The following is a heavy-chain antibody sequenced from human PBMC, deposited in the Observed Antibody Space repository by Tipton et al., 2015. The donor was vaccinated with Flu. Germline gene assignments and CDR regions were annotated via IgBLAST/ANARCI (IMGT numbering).Heavy chain of an antibody. V-gene: IGHV4-59*01. CDR1: ADSISSNY. CDR2: IYYTGST. J-gene: IGHJ5*02. CDR3: ARVSRGGFDP. Sequence: TLSLTCSVSADSISSNYWSWIRQSPGKGLEYIGDIYYTGSTTYNPSLKSRVTISVDTSKSQLSLNLYSMTAADTAVYYCARVSRGGFDPWGQGAQVTVSS.